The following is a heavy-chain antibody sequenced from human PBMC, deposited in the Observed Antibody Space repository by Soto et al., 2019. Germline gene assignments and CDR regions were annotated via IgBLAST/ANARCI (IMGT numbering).Heavy chain of an antibody. V-gene: IGHV3-21*01. Sequence: PGGSLRLSCISSGFTFRTYTMNWVRQAPGKGLEWVSGIRGFSPYTFYAESVRGRFAISRDNAKNSLYLQMNSLRADDTAIYYCARALDFWSGYLSDWGQGTLVTVSS. CDR1: GFTFRTYT. D-gene: IGHD3-3*01. CDR2: IRGFSPYT. J-gene: IGHJ4*02. CDR3: ARALDFWSGYLSD.